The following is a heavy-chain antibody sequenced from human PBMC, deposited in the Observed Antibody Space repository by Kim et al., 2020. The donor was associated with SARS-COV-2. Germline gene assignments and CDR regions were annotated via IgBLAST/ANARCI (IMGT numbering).Heavy chain of an antibody. CDR2: ITSSSGTI. CDR1: GFIFSDYS. D-gene: IGHD5-12*01. J-gene: IGHJ4*02. CDR3: AREGVALPDY. Sequence: GGSLRLSCAASGFIFSDYSMNWVRQAPGKGLEWVSYITSSSGTIYTADSVKGRFTISRDNAKNSLYLQMDSLRVEDTAVYYCAREGVALPDYWGQGILVT. V-gene: IGHV3-48*04.